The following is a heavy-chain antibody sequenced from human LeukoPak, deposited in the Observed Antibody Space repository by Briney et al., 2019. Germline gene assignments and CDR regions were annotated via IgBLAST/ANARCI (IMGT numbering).Heavy chain of an antibody. CDR2: IWYDGSNK. CDR1: GFTFSNHG. J-gene: IGHJ4*02. D-gene: IGHD2-21*02. Sequence: GRSLRLSCATSGFTFSNHGMHWVRQAPGKGAEWVALIWYDGSNKYYGDSVKGRFTISRDNSKNTVYLQMNSLRAEDTGVYYCARDRLEAVTDDDYFDYWGQGTLVTVSS. CDR3: ARDRLEAVTDDDYFDY. V-gene: IGHV3-33*01.